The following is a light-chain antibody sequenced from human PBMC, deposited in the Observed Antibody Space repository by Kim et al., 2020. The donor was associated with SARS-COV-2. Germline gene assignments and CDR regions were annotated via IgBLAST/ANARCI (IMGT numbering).Light chain of an antibody. J-gene: IGKJ4*01. Sequence: SPGARASLSCRASQSISRDVPWYQQTPAQPPTPLLNVESNMSTGIPSSFRGSWYGAYITLVISGLQSEDLAVYYCQQSNNLPHDTFGRGTKVDFK. V-gene: IGKV3-11*01. CDR2: VES. CDR1: QSISRD. CDR3: QQSNNLPHDT.